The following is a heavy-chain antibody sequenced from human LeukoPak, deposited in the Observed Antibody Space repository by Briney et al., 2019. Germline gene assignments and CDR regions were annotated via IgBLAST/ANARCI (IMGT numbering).Heavy chain of an antibody. D-gene: IGHD3-16*01. CDR1: EYTFTNYD. CDR3: ARSLGTYWGKDFLNWFDP. J-gene: IGHJ5*02. V-gene: IGHV1-8*01. CDR2: INPNSGNT. Sequence: ASVTVSCKASEYTFTNYDINWVRQATGQGLEWMGWINPNSGNTGYTQKFQGRVTMTRNTSLSTAYMELTSLKSEDTAVYYCARSLGTYWGKDFLNWFDPWGQGTLVTVSS.